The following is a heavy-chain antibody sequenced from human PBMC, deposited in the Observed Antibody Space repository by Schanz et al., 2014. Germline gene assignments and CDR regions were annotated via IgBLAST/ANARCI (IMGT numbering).Heavy chain of an antibody. CDR2: ISSSSSYI. J-gene: IGHJ4*02. CDR3: VRDTDYHFDY. V-gene: IGHV3-21*01. CDR1: GFTFSSYA. D-gene: IGHD4-17*01. Sequence: VQLVESGGALVQPGGSLRLSCSASGFTFSSYAMSWVRQAPGKGLEWVSSISSSSSYIYYAESVKGRFTISRDNAKKSLYLQMNSLRAEDTAVYYCVRDTDYHFDYWGRGSLVSVSS.